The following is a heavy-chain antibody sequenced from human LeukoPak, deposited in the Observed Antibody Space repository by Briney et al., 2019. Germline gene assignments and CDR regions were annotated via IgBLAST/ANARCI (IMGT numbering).Heavy chain of an antibody. V-gene: IGHV3-30*09. CDR3: ARGDDALDI. CDR2: ISFGGSNK. J-gene: IGHJ3*02. Sequence: GGSVRLSCAASGFTFSNYAMHGVRQAPGKGLVGVAIISFGGSNKFYADSVKGRFAISRDNSKNTLSLQMNSLRGEDTAVYYCARGDDALDIWGQGTMVTVSS. CDR1: GFTFSNYA.